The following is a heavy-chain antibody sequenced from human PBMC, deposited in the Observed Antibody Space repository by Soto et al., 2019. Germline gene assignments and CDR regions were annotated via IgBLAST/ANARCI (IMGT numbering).Heavy chain of an antibody. CDR2: ISAYNGNT. D-gene: IGHD6-6*01. V-gene: IGHV1-18*01. J-gene: IGHJ4*02. CDR1: GYTFTSYG. Sequence: GASVKVSCKASGYTFTSYGISWVRQAPGQGLEWMGWISAYNGNTNYAQKLQGRVTMTTYTSASTAYMVLRSLRSDDTAVYYCARSRLYSSSVYWGQGTLVTVSS. CDR3: ARSRLYSSSVY.